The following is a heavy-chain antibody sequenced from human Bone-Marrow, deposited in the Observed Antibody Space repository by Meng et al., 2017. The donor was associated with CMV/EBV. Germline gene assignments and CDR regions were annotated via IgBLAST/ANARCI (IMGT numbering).Heavy chain of an antibody. CDR3: ARVEMRGRRYLGMDV. Sequence: SVKVSCKASGYTFTDYYMNWVRQAPGQGLEWMGGIIPIFGTANYAQKFQGRVTITTDESTSTAYMELSSLRSEDTAVYYCARVEMRGRRYLGMDVWGQGTTVTVSS. D-gene: IGHD5-24*01. J-gene: IGHJ6*02. CDR2: IIPIFGTA. CDR1: GYTFTDYY. V-gene: IGHV1-69*05.